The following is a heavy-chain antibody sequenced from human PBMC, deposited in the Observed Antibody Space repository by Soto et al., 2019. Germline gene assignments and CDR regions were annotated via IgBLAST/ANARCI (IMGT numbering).Heavy chain of an antibody. CDR2: ISSNSAYI. J-gene: IGHJ4*02. V-gene: IGHV3-21*01. Sequence: EVQLVESGGGLVKPGGSLRLSCADSGFTFSYYSMTWVRQAPGKGLEWVSAISSNSAYIYYADSVKGRFTISRDNAKNSLYLQMNSLSAEDQAIYYCARGGREITTHFDLWGQGTLVTVSS. CDR1: GFTFSYYS. D-gene: IGHD3-22*01. CDR3: ARGGREITTHFDL.